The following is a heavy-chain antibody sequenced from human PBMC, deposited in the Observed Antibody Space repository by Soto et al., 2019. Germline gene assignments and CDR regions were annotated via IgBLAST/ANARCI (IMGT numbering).Heavy chain of an antibody. Sequence: PSETLSLTCAVSGGSIDNSHSFWGWLRQPPGRGLVFLGSVYYSGGTSYNLSLKSRVTVSVDTPKIQVTLRVRSVTVADSALYYCVRVVEAATQHTDFDSWGQGTVVTVSS. CDR2: VYYSGGT. CDR1: GGSIDNSHSF. J-gene: IGHJ4*02. D-gene: IGHD2-15*01. V-gene: IGHV4-39*01. CDR3: VRVVEAATQHTDFDS.